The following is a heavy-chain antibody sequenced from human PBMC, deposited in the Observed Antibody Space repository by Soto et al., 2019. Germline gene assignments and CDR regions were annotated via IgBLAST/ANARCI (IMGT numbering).Heavy chain of an antibody. V-gene: IGHV3-30-3*01. CDR1: GFTFSSYA. Sequence: PGGSLRLSCAASGFTFSSYAMHWVRQAPGKGLEWVAVISYDGSNKYYADSVKGRFTISRDNSKNTLYLQMNSLRAEDTAVYYCARDPFYCSSTSCLASGMDVWGQGTTVTVSS. J-gene: IGHJ6*02. CDR2: ISYDGSNK. CDR3: ARDPFYCSSTSCLASGMDV. D-gene: IGHD2-2*01.